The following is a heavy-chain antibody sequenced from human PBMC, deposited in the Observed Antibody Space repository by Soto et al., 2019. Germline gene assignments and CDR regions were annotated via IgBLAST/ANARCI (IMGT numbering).Heavy chain of an antibody. CDR3: ARDALRYSSSWDY. J-gene: IGHJ4*02. Sequence: VQLVESGGGLVQPGGSLRLSCAASGFTFSSYWMSWVRQAPGKGLEWVANIKQDGSEKYYVDSVKGRFTISRDNAKNSLYLQMNSLRAEDTAVYYCARDALRYSSSWDYWGQGTLVTVSS. D-gene: IGHD6-13*01. CDR1: GFTFSSYW. V-gene: IGHV3-7*01. CDR2: IKQDGSEK.